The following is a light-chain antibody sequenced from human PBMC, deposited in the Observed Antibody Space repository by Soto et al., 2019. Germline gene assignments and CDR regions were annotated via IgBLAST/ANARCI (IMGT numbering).Light chain of an antibody. CDR3: QQYGSSPWT. CDR1: QSVSSSY. J-gene: IGKJ1*01. V-gene: IGKV3-20*01. Sequence: IVLAQSTGTLSFSPGERATLSCRASQSVSSSYLAWYQQKPGQAPRLLIYGASSRATGIPDRFSGSGSGTDFTLTISRLEPEDFAVYYCQQYGSSPWTFGQGTKVDI. CDR2: GAS.